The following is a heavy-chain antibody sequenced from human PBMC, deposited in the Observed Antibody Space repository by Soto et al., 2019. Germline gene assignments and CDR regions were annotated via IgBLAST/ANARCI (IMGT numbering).Heavy chain of an antibody. CDR2: IIPISDTT. D-gene: IGHD2-2*01. CDR3: ARSQGSSTSLEIYYYYYYGMDV. J-gene: IGHJ6*02. V-gene: IGHV1-69*01. Sequence: QVQLVQSGAEVKKPGSSVKVSCKASGGTFSSYAISWVRQAPGQGLEWMGGIIPISDTTNYAQKFQGRVTITADESTSTAYRELSSVRSEDTAVYYCARSQGSSTSLEIYYYYYYGMDVWGQGTTVTVSS. CDR1: GGTFSSYA.